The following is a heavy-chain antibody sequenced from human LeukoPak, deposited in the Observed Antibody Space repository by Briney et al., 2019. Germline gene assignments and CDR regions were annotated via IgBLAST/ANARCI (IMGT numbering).Heavy chain of an antibody. CDR3: ARDPSREVTYYYGSGGWFDP. J-gene: IGHJ5*02. V-gene: IGHV4-39*07. CDR2: IYYSGST. D-gene: IGHD3-10*01. CDR1: GGSISSSSYY. Sequence: PSETLSLTCTVSGGSISSSSYYWGWIRQPPGKGLEWIGSIYYSGSTYYNPSLKSRVTISVDTSKNQFSLKLSSVTAADTGVYYCARDPSREVTYYYGSGGWFDPWGQGTLVTVSS.